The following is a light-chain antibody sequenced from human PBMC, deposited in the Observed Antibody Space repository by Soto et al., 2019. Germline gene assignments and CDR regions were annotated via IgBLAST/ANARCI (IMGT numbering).Light chain of an antibody. V-gene: IGKV3-15*01. CDR2: GAS. Sequence: EIVMTQSPATLSVSPGERATLSCRASQSVSTNLAWYQQKPGQAPRLLIYGASTRATGIPARFSGSGSGTEFTLTINSLQSEDFAVYYCQQHDNWPRTLGQGTKVDIK. CDR3: QQHDNWPRT. CDR1: QSVSTN. J-gene: IGKJ1*01.